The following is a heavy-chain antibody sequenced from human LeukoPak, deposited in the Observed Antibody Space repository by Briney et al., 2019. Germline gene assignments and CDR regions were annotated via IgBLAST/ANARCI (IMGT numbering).Heavy chain of an antibody. CDR2: ISGSGNIT. CDR3: VKRSGYGGNWNYFDY. V-gene: IGHV3-23*01. D-gene: IGHD4-23*01. CDR1: GFTFSSYE. J-gene: IGHJ4*02. Sequence: PGGSLRLSCAASGFTFSSYEMNWVRQAPGKGLEWVSAISGSGNITYYADSVKGRFTISRDNSKNTLYLQMNSLRAEDTAVYYCVKRSGYGGNWNYFDYWGQGTPVTVSS.